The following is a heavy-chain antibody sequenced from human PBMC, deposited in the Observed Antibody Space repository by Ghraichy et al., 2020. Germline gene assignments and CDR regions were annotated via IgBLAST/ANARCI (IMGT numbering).Heavy chain of an antibody. V-gene: IGHV4-59*01. CDR2: IYYSGST. CDR1: GGSISSYY. Sequence: SETLSLTCTVSGGSISSYYWSWIRQPPGKGLEWIGYIYYSGSTNYNPSLKSRVTISVDTSKNQFSLKLSSVTAADTAVYYCARAPSITIFGVVTDYWYFDLWGRGTLVTVSS. J-gene: IGHJ2*01. CDR3: ARAPSITIFGVVTDYWYFDL. D-gene: IGHD3-3*01.